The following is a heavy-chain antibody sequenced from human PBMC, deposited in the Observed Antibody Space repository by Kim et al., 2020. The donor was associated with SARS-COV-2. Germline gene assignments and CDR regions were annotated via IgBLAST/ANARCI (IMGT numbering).Heavy chain of an antibody. CDR3: AGGGLPALVECFYYY. D-gene: IGHD2-2*01. Sequence: SETLSLTCAVYGGSFSSYYMSWVRQPPGKGLEWVGEINHSGRTNYNPSSKSGVTITVDTPYNQSSWKLRSGTAPDTPVFYFAGGGLPALVECFYYY. CDR1: GGSFSSYY. V-gene: IGHV4-34*01. CDR2: INHSGRT. J-gene: IGHJ6*03.